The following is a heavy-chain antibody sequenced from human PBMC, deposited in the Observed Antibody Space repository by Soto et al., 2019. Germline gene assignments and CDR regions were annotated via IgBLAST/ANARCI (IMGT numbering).Heavy chain of an antibody. V-gene: IGHV3-23*01. D-gene: IGHD2-15*01. CDR3: AKVVVQGPSPSFYFDS. CDR2: ISGNGDST. Sequence: GGSLRLSCAASGFTFSNYAMNWVRQAAGKGLEWVSSISGNGDSTYYADSVKGRFTISRDNSENTLYLQINSLRAEDTALYYCAKVVVQGPSPSFYFDSWDPGTLVTVSS. J-gene: IGHJ4*02. CDR1: GFTFSNYA.